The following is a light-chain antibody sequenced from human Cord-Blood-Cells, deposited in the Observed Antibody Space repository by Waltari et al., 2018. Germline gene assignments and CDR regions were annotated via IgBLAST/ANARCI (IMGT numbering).Light chain of an antibody. J-gene: IGKJ5*01. CDR2: KVS. CDR1: QSLVYSDGNTY. Sequence: DVGMTQCPMHLPVTAGQQAFRCCRSGQSLVYSDGNTYLNWFQQRPGQSPRRLIYKVSNRDSGVPDRFSGSGSGTYFRLKISRVEADDVGVYYCMQGTHWPITFGQGTRLEIK. CDR3: MQGTHWPIT. V-gene: IGKV2-30*01.